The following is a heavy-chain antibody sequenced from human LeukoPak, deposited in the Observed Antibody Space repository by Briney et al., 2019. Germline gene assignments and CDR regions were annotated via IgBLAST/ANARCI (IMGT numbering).Heavy chain of an antibody. Sequence: GGSLRLSCSASGFTFSSYAMHWVRQAPGKGLEYVSAISSTGGSTYYADSAKGRFTISRDNSKYTLYLQMRSLRAEDTAVYYCVKTVDIVSTLMDVWGQGTTVTVSS. J-gene: IGHJ6*02. CDR2: ISSTGGST. CDR3: VKTVDIVSTLMDV. D-gene: IGHD5/OR15-5a*01. CDR1: GFTFSSYA. V-gene: IGHV3-64D*09.